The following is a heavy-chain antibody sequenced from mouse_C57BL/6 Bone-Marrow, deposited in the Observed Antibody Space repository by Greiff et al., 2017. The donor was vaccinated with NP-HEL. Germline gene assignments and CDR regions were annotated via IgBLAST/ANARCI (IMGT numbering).Heavy chain of an antibody. V-gene: IGHV7-1*01. D-gene: IGHD2-5*01. Sequence: EVKVVESGGGLAQSGRSLRLSCATSGFTFSDFYMEWVRQAPGKGLEWIAASRNKANDYTTEYSASVKGRFIVSRDTSQSILYLQMNALRAEDTAIYYCARDAGYSNYYYAMDYWGQGTSVTVSS. CDR3: ARDAGYSNYYYAMDY. CDR1: GFTFSDFY. CDR2: SRNKANDYTT. J-gene: IGHJ4*01.